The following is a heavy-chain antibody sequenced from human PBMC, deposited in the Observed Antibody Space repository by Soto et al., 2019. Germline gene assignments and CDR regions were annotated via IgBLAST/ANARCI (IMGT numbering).Heavy chain of an antibody. J-gene: IGHJ4*02. D-gene: IGHD3-22*01. V-gene: IGHV4-30-4*01. CDR3: ARVGPTYYYDSSGYPFDY. CDR1: GGSISSGDYY. Sequence: PSETLSLTCTVSGGSISSGDYYWSWIRQPPGKGLEWIGYIYYSGSTYYNPSLKSRVTISVDTSKNQFSLKLSSVTAADTAVYYCARVGPTYYYDSSGYPFDYWGQGTLVTVSS. CDR2: IYYSGST.